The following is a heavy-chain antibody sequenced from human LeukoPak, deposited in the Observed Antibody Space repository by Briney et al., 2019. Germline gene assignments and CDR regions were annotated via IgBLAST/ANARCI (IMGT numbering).Heavy chain of an antibody. Sequence: GGSLRLSCAAAGFTFDAYSMQWVRQAPGKGLEWVSVISWDGGRTYYADSVKGRFTISRDNSKKSLYLQMNRLRTEDTAFYYCGKDIQHYDFWSGYEYRGQGTLVTVSS. J-gene: IGHJ4*02. V-gene: IGHV3-43*01. CDR1: GFTFDAYS. CDR2: ISWDGGRT. D-gene: IGHD3-3*01. CDR3: GKDIQHYDFWSGYEY.